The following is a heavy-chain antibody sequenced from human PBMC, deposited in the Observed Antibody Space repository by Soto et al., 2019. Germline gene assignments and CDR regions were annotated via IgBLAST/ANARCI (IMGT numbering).Heavy chain of an antibody. CDR2: ISGSGGST. CDR1: GFTFSSYA. D-gene: IGHD1-26*01. J-gene: IGHJ6*02. V-gene: IGHV3-23*01. Sequence: GGSLRLSCAASGFTFSSYAMSWVRQAPGKGLEWVSAISGSGGSTYYADSVKGRFTISRDNSKNTLYLQMNSLRAEDTAVYYCAKYGGSYYSLDYYYGMDVWGQGTTVTVSS. CDR3: AKYGGSYYSLDYYYGMDV.